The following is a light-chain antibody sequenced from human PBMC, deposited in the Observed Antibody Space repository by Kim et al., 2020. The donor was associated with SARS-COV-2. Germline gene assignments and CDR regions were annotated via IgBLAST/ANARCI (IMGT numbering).Light chain of an antibody. J-gene: IGKJ2*01. CDR1: QSVSSSY. Sequence: PGERAPLSCRASQSVSSSYLAWYQQKPGQAPRLLIYGASSRATGIPDRFSGSGSGTDFTLTISRLEPEDFAVYYCQQYGSSPLYTFGQGTKLEI. CDR3: QQYGSSPLYT. V-gene: IGKV3-20*01. CDR2: GAS.